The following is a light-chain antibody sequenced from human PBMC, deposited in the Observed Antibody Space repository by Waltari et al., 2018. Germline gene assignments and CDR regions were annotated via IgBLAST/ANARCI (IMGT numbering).Light chain of an antibody. CDR1: QSVSSD. CDR2: GAS. V-gene: IGKV3-15*01. Sequence: EIVMTQSPATLSVSPGERATLSCGASQSVSSDLAWYQQKPGQAPRLLFYGASTRATGIPARFSGSGSGTDFTLSISSLQSEDFALYYCQQYNDWPKITFGQGTRLEIK. J-gene: IGKJ5*01. CDR3: QQYNDWPKIT.